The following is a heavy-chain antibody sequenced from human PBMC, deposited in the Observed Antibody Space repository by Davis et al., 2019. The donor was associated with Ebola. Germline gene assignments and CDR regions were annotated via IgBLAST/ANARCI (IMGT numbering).Heavy chain of an antibody. V-gene: IGHV1-69*06. J-gene: IGHJ4*02. Sequence: AASVKVSCKASGYTFTSYYMHWVRQAPGQGLEWMGGIIPIFGTANYAQKFQGRVTITADKSTSTAYMELSSLRSEDTAVYYCARGPRYQLPDYWGQGTLVTVSS. CDR1: GYTFTSYY. D-gene: IGHD2-2*01. CDR2: IIPIFGTA. CDR3: ARGPRYQLPDY.